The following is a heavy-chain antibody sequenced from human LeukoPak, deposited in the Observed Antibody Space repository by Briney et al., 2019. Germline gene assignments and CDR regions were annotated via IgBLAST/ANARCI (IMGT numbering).Heavy chain of an antibody. V-gene: IGHV4-34*01. CDR3: AGPGSYYVRY. CDR1: GGSFSGYY. D-gene: IGHD1-26*01. Sequence: SETLSPTCAVYGGSFSGYYWSWIRQPPGKGLEWVGEINHSGSTNNNPSLKSRVSISVDTSKNQPSLKLSSVTAADTAVYYWAGPGSYYVRYWGQGTLVTVSS. CDR2: INHSGST. J-gene: IGHJ4*02.